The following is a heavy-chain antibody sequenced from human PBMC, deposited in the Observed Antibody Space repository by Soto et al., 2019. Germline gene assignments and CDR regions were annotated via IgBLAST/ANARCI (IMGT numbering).Heavy chain of an antibody. Sequence: GESLKISCKHSGNSFTSYWIAWVRQMPGKGLEWMGIIYPGDYETRYSPSFQGQVTISADKSISTAYLQWSSLKASDSAMYYCAASGYNPYYDGMDVWGQGTAVTVSS. CDR2: IYPGDYET. D-gene: IGHD3-3*01. J-gene: IGHJ6*02. CDR1: GNSFTSYW. CDR3: AASGYNPYYDGMDV. V-gene: IGHV5-51*01.